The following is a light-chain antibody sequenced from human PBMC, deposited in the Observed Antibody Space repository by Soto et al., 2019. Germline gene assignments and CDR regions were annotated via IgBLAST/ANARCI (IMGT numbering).Light chain of an antibody. CDR2: LNSDGSH. CDR3: QTWGTGPWV. J-gene: IGLJ3*02. CDR1: SGHSSYA. Sequence: QSVLTQSPSASASLGASVKLTCTLSSGHSSYAIAWHQQQPEKGPRYLMKLNSDGSHSKGDGIPDRFSGSSSGAERYLTISSLQSEAEADYYCQTWGTGPWVFGGGTNVTVL. V-gene: IGLV4-69*01.